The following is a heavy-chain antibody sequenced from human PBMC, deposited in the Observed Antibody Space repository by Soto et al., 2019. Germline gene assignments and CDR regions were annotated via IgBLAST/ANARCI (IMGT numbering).Heavy chain of an antibody. V-gene: IGHV3-74*01. CDR1: GFTFSSYW. Sequence: PGGSLRLSCAASGFTFSSYWMHWVRQAPGKGLVWVSRINSDGSSTSYADSVKGRFTISRDNAKNTLYLQMNSLRAEDTAVYYCARGYKQAAITMIVVVPLMDVWGQGTTVTVSS. CDR2: INSDGSST. CDR3: ARGYKQAAITMIVVVPLMDV. D-gene: IGHD3-22*01. J-gene: IGHJ6*02.